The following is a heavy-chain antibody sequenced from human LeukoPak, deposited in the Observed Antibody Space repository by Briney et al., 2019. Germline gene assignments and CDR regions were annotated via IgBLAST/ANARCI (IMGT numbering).Heavy chain of an antibody. CDR1: GYTFTGYY. V-gene: IGHV1-46*01. CDR3: ARATSAVGCFQH. J-gene: IGHJ1*01. D-gene: IGHD1-26*01. CDR2: INPSGGST. Sequence: ASVKVSCKASGYTFTGYYMHWVRQAPGQGLEWMGIINPSGGSTSYAQKFQGRVTMTRDMSTSTVYMELSRLRSDDTAVYYCARATSAVGCFQHWGQGTLVTVSS.